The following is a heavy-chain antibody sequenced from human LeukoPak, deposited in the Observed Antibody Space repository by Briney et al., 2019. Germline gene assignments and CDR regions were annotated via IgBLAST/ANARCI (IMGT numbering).Heavy chain of an antibody. J-gene: IGHJ3*02. CDR1: GFTVSSNY. CDR3: ARGGGRGLGDDAFDI. CDR2: IYSGGTI. D-gene: IGHD5-24*01. Sequence: GGSLRLSCAASGFTVSSNYMAWVRQAPGKGLEWVSVIYSGGTIYYADSVKGRFTISRDNSKNTLYLQMNSLRAEDTAVYYCARGGGRGLGDDAFDIWGQGTMVTVFS. V-gene: IGHV3-53*01.